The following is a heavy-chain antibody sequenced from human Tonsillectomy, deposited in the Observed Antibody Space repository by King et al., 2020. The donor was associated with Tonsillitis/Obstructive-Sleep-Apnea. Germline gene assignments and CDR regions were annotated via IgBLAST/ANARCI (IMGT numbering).Heavy chain of an antibody. CDR1: GFTFIRTW. CDR3: ARDLAYDHFEP. Sequence: QLVESGGGLFQPGGSLRLSCAAYGFTFIRTWMTWVRQPPGKGLEWVANINDNAKEKYNVDSVKARFTISRDNAKTLLFLRMSSLRAEDTAVYYCARDLAYDHFEPWGQGTLVTVS. CDR2: INDNAKEK. J-gene: IGHJ5*02. V-gene: IGHV3-7*04. D-gene: IGHD5-12*01.